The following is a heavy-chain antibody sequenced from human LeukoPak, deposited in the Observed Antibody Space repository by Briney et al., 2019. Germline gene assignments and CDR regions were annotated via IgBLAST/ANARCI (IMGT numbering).Heavy chain of an antibody. V-gene: IGHV3-7*01. CDR3: ARDRDGPSGWYDY. D-gene: IGHD6-19*01. Sequence: PGGSLRLSCAASGFPFGSYNMNWVRQAPGKGLEWVANIKEDGSEKYYVDSVKGRFTISRDNAKNSLYLQMNSLRAEDTAVYYCARDRDGPSGWYDYWGQGTLVTVSS. J-gene: IGHJ4*02. CDR1: GFPFGSYN. CDR2: IKEDGSEK.